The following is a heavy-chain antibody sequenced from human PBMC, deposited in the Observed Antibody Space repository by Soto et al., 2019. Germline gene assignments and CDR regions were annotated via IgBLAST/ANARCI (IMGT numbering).Heavy chain of an antibody. CDR3: ARLEYSRSSMHV. CDR2: IDPSDSYT. Sequence: SNKGSEDSCTSYWGSRMIQIPGKGLEWMGRIDPSDSYTNYSPSFQGHVTISADKSISTAYLQWSSLKASDTAMYYCARLEYSRSSMHVWRQGTTGTVS. D-gene: IGHD6-6*01. J-gene: IGHJ6*02. CDR1: EDSCTSYW. V-gene: IGHV5-10-1*01.